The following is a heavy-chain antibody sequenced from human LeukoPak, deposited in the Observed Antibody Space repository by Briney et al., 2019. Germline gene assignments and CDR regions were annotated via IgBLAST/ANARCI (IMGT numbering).Heavy chain of an antibody. CDR1: GFTFSNYA. V-gene: IGHV3-23*01. CDR3: ARQLGYCSDGTCYFDY. CDR2: ISESGGST. D-gene: IGHD2-15*01. J-gene: IGHJ4*02. Sequence: GGSLRLSCAASGFTFSNYAMSWVRQAPGRGLGWVSAISESGGSTYSADSVKGRFTISRDNSKNTLHLQMNSLRAEDTAVYHCARQLGYCSDGTCYFDYWGQGTLVTVSS.